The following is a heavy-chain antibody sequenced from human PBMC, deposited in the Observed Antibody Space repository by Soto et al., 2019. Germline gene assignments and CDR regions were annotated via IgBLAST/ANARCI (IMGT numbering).Heavy chain of an antibody. D-gene: IGHD1-1*01. CDR2: INSDGSST. J-gene: IGHJ4*02. CDR3: AKDGRLGQFDY. V-gene: IGHV3-74*01. CDR1: GFTLRGYW. Sequence: EVQLVESGGGLVQPGGSLRLSCAASGFTLRGYWMHWVRQAPGKGLVWVSRINSDGSSTSYADSVKGRFTISRDNAKNTLYLQMNSLRAEDTAVYYGAKDGRLGQFDYWGQGTLVTASS.